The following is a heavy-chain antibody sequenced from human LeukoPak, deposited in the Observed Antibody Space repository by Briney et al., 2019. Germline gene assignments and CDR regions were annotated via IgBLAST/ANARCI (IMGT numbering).Heavy chain of an antibody. D-gene: IGHD1-20*01. Sequence: SVKVSCKASGGTFSSYSFSWVRQAPGQGLEWMGRIIRVLGSVTYAQKFQNRLTVIGDKATNTAYMELSSLRSEDTAVYYCATERYNWYSRMDALEFWGQGTMVTVSS. V-gene: IGHV1-69*04. CDR3: ATERYNWYSRMDALEF. CDR2: IIRVLGSV. J-gene: IGHJ3*01. CDR1: GGTFSSYS.